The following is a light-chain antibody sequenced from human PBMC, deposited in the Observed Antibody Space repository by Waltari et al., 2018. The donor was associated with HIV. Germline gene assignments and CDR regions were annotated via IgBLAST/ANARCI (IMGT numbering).Light chain of an antibody. CDR1: EFPDHY. CDR2: KDK. V-gene: IGLV3-25*03. CDR3: QSADSSETLGV. J-gene: IGLJ3*02. Sequence: YELTQPPSVSVSPGQTAKILCSGAEFPDHYAHWYQQRPGQAPVLVIYKDKERPSGIPERFSGSSSGTTATLTISGVLEEDEADYYCQSADSSETLGVFGGGTKLTVL.